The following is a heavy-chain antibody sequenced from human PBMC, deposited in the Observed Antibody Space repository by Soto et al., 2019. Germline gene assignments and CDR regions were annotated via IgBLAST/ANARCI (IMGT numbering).Heavy chain of an antibody. CDR1: GGTFSSYT. CDR2: IIPILGIA. J-gene: IGHJ4*02. Sequence: SVKVSCKASGGTFSSYTISWVRQAPGQGLEWMGRIIPILGIANYAQKFQGRVTITADKSTSTAYMELSSLRSEDTAVYYCHPTRSDHNCSSTSCLTDYWGQGTLVTV. CDR3: HPTRSDHNCSSTSCLTDY. D-gene: IGHD2-2*01. V-gene: IGHV1-69*02.